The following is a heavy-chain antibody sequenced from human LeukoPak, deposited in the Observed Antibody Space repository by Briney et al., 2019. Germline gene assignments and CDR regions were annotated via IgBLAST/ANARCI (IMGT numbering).Heavy chain of an antibody. CDR3: ARGRRTAGQQLVRWLWYFDY. Sequence: PSETLSLTCTVSGYSISSGYYWGWIRQPPGKGLEWIGSIYHSGSTYYNPSLKSRVTISVDTSKNQFSLKLSSVTAADTAVYYCARGRRTAGQQLVRWLWYFDYWGQGTLVTVSS. V-gene: IGHV4-38-2*02. D-gene: IGHD6-13*01. CDR1: GYSISSGYY. CDR2: IYHSGST. J-gene: IGHJ4*02.